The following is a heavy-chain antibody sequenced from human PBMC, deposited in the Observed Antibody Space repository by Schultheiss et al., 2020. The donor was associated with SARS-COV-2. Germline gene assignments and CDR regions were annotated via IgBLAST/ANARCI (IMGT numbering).Heavy chain of an antibody. J-gene: IGHJ4*02. V-gene: IGHV4-30-4*01. D-gene: IGHD1-26*01. CDR3: ARNIGSYYFDY. Sequence: SQTLSLTCAVSGGSISSSNWWSWVRQPPGKGLEWIGYIYYSGSTYYNPSLKSRITISVDTSKNQFSLILSSVTAADTAVYYCARNIGSYYFDYWGQGTLVTVSS. CDR1: GGSISSSNW. CDR2: IYYSGST.